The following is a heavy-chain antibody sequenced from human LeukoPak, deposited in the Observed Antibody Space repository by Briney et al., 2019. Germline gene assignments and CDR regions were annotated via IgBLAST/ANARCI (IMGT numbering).Heavy chain of an antibody. V-gene: IGHV3-7*01. CDR2: IKQDGGET. CDR1: GFTFSTYW. D-gene: IGHD3-10*01. CDR3: ARLRGRAY. J-gene: IGHJ4*02. Sequence: GGSLRLSCAASGFTFSTYWMTWVRQAPGKGLEWVANIKQDGGETYYVDSVKGRFTISRDNAKNSLYLQMNSLRAEDTALYYCARLRGRAYWGQGTLVTVSS.